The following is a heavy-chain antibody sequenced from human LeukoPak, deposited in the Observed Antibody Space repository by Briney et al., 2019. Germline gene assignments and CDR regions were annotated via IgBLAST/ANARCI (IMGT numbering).Heavy chain of an antibody. CDR1: GGSFSGYY. Sequence: SETLSLTCAVYGGSFSGYYWSWIRQPPGKGLEWIGEINHSGSTNYNPSLKSRVTISVDTSKNQFSLKLSSVIAADTAVYYCARGGSGEYPGAFDIWGQGTMVTVSS. J-gene: IGHJ3*02. V-gene: IGHV4-34*01. D-gene: IGHD6-6*01. CDR2: INHSGST. CDR3: ARGGSGEYPGAFDI.